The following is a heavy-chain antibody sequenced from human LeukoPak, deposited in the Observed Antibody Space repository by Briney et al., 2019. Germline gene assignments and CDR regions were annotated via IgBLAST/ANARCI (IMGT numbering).Heavy chain of an antibody. V-gene: IGHV3-7*01. CDR3: ARDRTGSLDY. CDR2: INQDGSTK. Sequence: GGSLRLSCAVSGFTFRNTWMAWVRQTPGKGLEWVANINQDGSTKHYVDSVKGRFTISRDNAKNSLYLQMSSLRAEDTAIYYCARDRTGSLDYWGQGTLVTVSS. D-gene: IGHD1-26*01. J-gene: IGHJ4*02. CDR1: GFTFRNTW.